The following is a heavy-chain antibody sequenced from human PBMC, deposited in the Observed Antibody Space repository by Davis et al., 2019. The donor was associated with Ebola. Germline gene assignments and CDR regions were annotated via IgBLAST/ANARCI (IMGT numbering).Heavy chain of an antibody. CDR3: WVFFPHDY. Sequence: AASVKVSCKASGYIFTSYYMHWVRQAPGKGLEGMGGFDPEDGETIYAQKFQGRVTMTEDTSTDTAYMELSSLRSEDTAVYYCWVFFPHDYWGQGTLVTVSS. CDR1: GYIFTSYY. V-gene: IGHV1-24*01. J-gene: IGHJ4*02. D-gene: IGHD2-8*01. CDR2: FDPEDGET.